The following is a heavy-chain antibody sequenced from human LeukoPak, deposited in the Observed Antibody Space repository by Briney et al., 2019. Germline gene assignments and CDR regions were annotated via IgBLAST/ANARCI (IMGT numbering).Heavy chain of an antibody. J-gene: IGHJ4*02. Sequence: PGGPLRLSCAASGFTFSSYAMSWVRQAPGKGLEWVSAISGSGGSTYYADSVKGRFTIPRDNSKNTLYLQMNSLRAEDTAVYYCATLPMIVVVITTYYFDYWGQGTLVTVSS. V-gene: IGHV3-23*01. CDR1: GFTFSSYA. CDR2: ISGSGGST. D-gene: IGHD3-22*01. CDR3: ATLPMIVVVITTYYFDY.